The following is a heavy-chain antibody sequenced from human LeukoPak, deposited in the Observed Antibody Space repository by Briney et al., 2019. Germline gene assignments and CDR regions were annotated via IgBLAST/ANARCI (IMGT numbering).Heavy chain of an antibody. CDR2: ISSSSSYI. CDR3: ARFSSSYYDSSGADY. J-gene: IGHJ4*02. CDR1: GFTFSSYS. V-gene: IGHV3-21*01. Sequence: GGSLRLSCTASGFTFSSYSMNWVRQAPGKGLEWVSSISSSSSYIYYADSVKGRFTISRDNAKNSLYLQMNSLRAEDTAVYYCARFSSSYYDSSGADYWGQGTLVTVSS. D-gene: IGHD3-22*01.